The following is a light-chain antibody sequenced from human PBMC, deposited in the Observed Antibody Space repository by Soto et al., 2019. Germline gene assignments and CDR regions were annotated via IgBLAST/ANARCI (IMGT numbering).Light chain of an antibody. CDR3: QQYKNWPYT. Sequence: EIVLTQSAATLSVSPGERVTLSCRASQNIGSNLAWYQQRPGQAPRLLIYGASTRATGVPAKFSGSESGTEFTLTISSLQSGDFVVYYCQQYKNWPYTFGQGTKREIK. CDR1: QNIGSN. V-gene: IGKV3-15*01. J-gene: IGKJ2*01. CDR2: GAS.